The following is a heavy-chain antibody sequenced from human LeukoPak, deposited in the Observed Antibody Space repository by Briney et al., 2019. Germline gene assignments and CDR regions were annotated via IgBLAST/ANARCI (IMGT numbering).Heavy chain of an antibody. CDR2: INPSGGST. CDR1: GYTFTSYY. D-gene: IGHD4-17*01. J-gene: IGHJ4*02. CDR3: ARIYGDVRVGYYFDY. V-gene: IGHV1-46*01. Sequence: ASVKVSCKASGYTFTSYYMHWVRQAPGQGLEWMGIINPSGGSTSYAQKFQGRVTMTRDTSTSTVYMELSSLRSEDTAVYYCARIYGDVRVGYYFDYWGQGNLVTVSS.